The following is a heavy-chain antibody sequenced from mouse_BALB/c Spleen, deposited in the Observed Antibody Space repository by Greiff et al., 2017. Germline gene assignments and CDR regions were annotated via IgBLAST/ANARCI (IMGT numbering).Heavy chain of an antibody. CDR1: GFTFSSYG. Sequence: EVKVVESGGGLVQPGGSLKLSCAASGFTFSSYGMSWVRQTPDKRLELVATINSNGGSTYYPDSVKGRFTISRDNAKNTLYLQMSSLKSEDTAMYYCAREDYGNVFDYWGQGTTLTVSS. CDR2: INSNGGST. J-gene: IGHJ2*01. V-gene: IGHV5-6-3*01. D-gene: IGHD2-1*01. CDR3: AREDYGNVFDY.